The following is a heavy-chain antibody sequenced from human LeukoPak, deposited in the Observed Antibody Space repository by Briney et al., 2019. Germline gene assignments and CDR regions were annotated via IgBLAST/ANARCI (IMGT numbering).Heavy chain of an antibody. J-gene: IGHJ4*02. D-gene: IGHD3-22*01. CDR2: IYSGGST. Sequence: PGGSLRLSCAASGFTVSSNYMSWVRQAPGKGLEWVSLIYSGGSTNYADPVKGRFTISRDNSKNSLHLQMDSLRAEDTAVYYCASVPAFTMTFDYWGQGSLVTVSS. CDR1: GFTVSSNY. V-gene: IGHV3-53*01. CDR3: ASVPAFTMTFDY.